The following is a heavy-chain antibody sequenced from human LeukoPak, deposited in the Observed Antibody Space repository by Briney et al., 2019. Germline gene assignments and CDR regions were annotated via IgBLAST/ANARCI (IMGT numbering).Heavy chain of an antibody. V-gene: IGHV3-33*06. CDR1: GFTFSSYG. J-gene: IGHJ4*02. D-gene: IGHD4-17*01. Sequence: PGGSLRLSCAASGFTFSSYGMHWVRQAPGKGLEWVAVIWYDGSNKYYADSVKGRFTISRDNSKNTLYLQMNSLSAEDTAVYYCAKRDGDYENYFDYWGQGTLVTVSS. CDR2: IWYDGSNK. CDR3: AKRDGDYENYFDY.